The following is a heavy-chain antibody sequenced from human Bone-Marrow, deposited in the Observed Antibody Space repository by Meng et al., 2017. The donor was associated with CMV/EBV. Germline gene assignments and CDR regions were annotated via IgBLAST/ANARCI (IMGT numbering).Heavy chain of an antibody. CDR1: GFTVSSHY. J-gene: IGHJ6*02. V-gene: IGHV3-53*01. Sequence: GESLKISCAASGFTVSSHYMNWVRQAPGKGLEWVSVIYSGGSTYYADSVKGRFTISRDNPKNTLYLQMNGLRADDTAVYYCARDRLPAADYYYFGMDVWGQGTTVTVSS. CDR2: IYSGGST. D-gene: IGHD2-2*01. CDR3: ARDRLPAADYYYFGMDV.